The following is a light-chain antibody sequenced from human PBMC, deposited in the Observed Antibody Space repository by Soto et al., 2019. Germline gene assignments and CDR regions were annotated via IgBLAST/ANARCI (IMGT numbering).Light chain of an antibody. CDR3: QQYGSTPRT. CDR1: QYVSSSS. Sequence: EIVWTQSPGTLSLSPGERATLSCRASQYVSSSSLAWYQQKRGQAPRLLIHDASSRSTGIPDRFSGSGSGTDFTLTISRLEPEDFAVYYCQQYGSTPRTFGQGTKVEVK. CDR2: DAS. V-gene: IGKV3-20*01. J-gene: IGKJ1*01.